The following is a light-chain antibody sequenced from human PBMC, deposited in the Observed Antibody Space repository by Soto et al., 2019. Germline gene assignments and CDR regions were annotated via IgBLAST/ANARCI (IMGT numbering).Light chain of an antibody. CDR2: DVS. V-gene: IGLV2-14*03. J-gene: IGLJ1*01. CDR1: SNDVGGYNY. Sequence: QSALTQPASVSGSPGQSITISCTGTSNDVGGYNYVSWYQQHPGKAPKLMIYDVSMRPLGVSDRFSGSKSGNTASPTISGLQAEDEADYYCSSYTTSPRYVFGTGTKLTVL. CDR3: SSYTTSPRYV.